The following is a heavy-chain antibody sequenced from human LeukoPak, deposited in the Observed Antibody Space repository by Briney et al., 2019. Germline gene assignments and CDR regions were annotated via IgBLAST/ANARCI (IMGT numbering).Heavy chain of an antibody. D-gene: IGHD3-22*01. CDR2: ISSSSSYI. CDR3: ARDQDYYDSSGYPYYGMDV. V-gene: IGHV3-21*01. J-gene: IGHJ6*02. CDR1: GFTFSSYS. Sequence: GGSLRLSCAASGFTFSSYSMTWVRQAPGKGLEWVSSISSSSSYIYYADSVKGRFTISRDNAKNSLYLQMNSLRAEDTAVYYCARDQDYYDSSGYPYYGMDVWGQGTTVTVSS.